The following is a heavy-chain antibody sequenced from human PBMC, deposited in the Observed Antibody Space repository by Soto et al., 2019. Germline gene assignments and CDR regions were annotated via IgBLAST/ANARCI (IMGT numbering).Heavy chain of an antibody. J-gene: IGHJ5*02. CDR2: ISFDGSKK. CDR3: AKDPIIVIPTGSPGWLDP. D-gene: IGHD2-2*01. CDR1: GFDFRRFG. V-gene: IGHV3-30*18. Sequence: QVQLVESGGGVVQPGRSLRLSCAASGFDFRRFGMHWVRQAPGKGLEWVAVISFDGSKKQYADSVKGRFSISRDNSKNTLYLQMSSLRTEDTAVYFCAKDPIIVIPTGSPGWLDPWGQGSLVTVSS.